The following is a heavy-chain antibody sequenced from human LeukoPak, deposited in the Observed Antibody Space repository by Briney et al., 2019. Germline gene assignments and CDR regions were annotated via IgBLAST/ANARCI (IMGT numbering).Heavy chain of an antibody. CDR3: ARDPSNTSGWYIYFDY. Sequence: ASVKVSCKASGYTFSRYGITWVRQAPGQGLEWMGWTSAYNGDTKYAQKLQGRVTMTTDTSTTTAYLELRSLRSDDTAVYYCARDPSNTSGWYIYFDYWGQGTLATVSS. CDR1: GYTFSRYG. D-gene: IGHD6-19*01. V-gene: IGHV1-18*01. J-gene: IGHJ4*02. CDR2: TSAYNGDT.